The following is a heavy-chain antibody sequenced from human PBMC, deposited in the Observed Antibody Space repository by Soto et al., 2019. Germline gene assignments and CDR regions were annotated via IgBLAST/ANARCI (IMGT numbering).Heavy chain of an antibody. CDR1: SVAITSSNW. J-gene: IGHJ4*02. Sequence: SETLSLTCDVSSVAITSSNWWTWVRQPPGKGLEWLGKISHSGTVNYNATLRSRVTISVDKPKNQLSLKLMSVTAADTAVYYCARDYDGFDYWGPGILVTVSS. V-gene: IGHV4-4*02. CDR2: ISHSGTV. D-gene: IGHD3-16*01. CDR3: ARDYDGFDY.